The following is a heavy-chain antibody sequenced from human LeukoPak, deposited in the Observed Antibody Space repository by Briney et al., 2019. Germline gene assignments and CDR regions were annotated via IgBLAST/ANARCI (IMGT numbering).Heavy chain of an antibody. CDR3: AGAADCSGGSCYYYYMDV. V-gene: IGHV3-48*03. CDR2: ISSSGSTI. D-gene: IGHD2-15*01. CDR1: GFTFSSYE. J-gene: IGHJ6*03. Sequence: GGSLRLSCAASGFTFSSYEMSWVRQAPGKGLEWVSYISSSGSTIYYADSVKGRFTISRDNAKNSLYLQMNSLRAEDTAVYYCAGAADCSGGSCYYYYMDVWGKGTTVTVSS.